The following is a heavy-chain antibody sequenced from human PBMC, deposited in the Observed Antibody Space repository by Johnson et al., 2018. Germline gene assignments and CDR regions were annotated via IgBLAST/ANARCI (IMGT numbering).Heavy chain of an antibody. CDR1: GFTFSNYW. Sequence: VQLVESGGGLVQPGRSLRLSCAASGFTFSNYWMSWVRQAPGKGLEWVGRIRSNTDGGTTDYVEPVKGRLTFSRDNATNTLYLQMNSLKNEDKAGYYCTTGGAGYNYRYYCMDVWGQGTTVTGSS. D-gene: IGHD5-24*01. J-gene: IGHJ6*02. V-gene: IGHV3-15*01. CDR2: IRSNTDGGTT. CDR3: TTGGAGYNYRYYCMDV.